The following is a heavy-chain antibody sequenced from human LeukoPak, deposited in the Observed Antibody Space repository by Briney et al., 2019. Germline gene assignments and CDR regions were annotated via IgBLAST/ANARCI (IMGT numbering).Heavy chain of an antibody. Sequence: SVKVSCKASGGTFSSYAISWVRQAPGQGLEWMGGIIPIFGTANYAQKFQGRVTVTADESTSTAYMELSSLRSEDTAVYYCARGANWDDAFDIWGQGTMVTVSS. CDR3: ARGANWDDAFDI. CDR2: IIPIFGTA. D-gene: IGHD4/OR15-4a*01. V-gene: IGHV1-69*13. J-gene: IGHJ3*02. CDR1: GGTFSSYA.